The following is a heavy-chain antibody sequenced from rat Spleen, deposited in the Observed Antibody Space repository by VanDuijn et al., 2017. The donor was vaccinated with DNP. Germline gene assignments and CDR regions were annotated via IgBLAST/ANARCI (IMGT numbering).Heavy chain of an antibody. CDR1: GFTFSNYG. CDR2: ISPSGDIT. J-gene: IGHJ2*01. Sequence: EVQLVESEGGLVQPGKSLKLSCAASGFTFSNYGMAWVRRAPEKGLEWVATISPSGDITYYRDSVKGRFTISRDNAKSTLYLQMDSMRSEDTATYYCERWNSGHFDYWGQGVMVSVSS. CDR3: ERWNSGHFDY. D-gene: IGHD4-3*01. V-gene: IGHV5S13*01.